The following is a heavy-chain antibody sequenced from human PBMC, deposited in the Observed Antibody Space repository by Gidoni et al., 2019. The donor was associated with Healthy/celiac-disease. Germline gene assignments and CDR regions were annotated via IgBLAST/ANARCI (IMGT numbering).Heavy chain of an antibody. J-gene: IGHJ4*02. CDR1: GFPFSSYA. CDR2: ISYDGSNK. Sequence: QVQLVESGGGVVQPGRSLRLSCAASGFPFSSYAMHWVRQAPGKGLEWVAVISYDGSNKYYADSVKGRFTISRDNSKNTLYLQMNSLRAEDTAVYYCARGISSSWDYFDYWGQGTLVTVSS. CDR3: ARGISSSWDYFDY. D-gene: IGHD6-13*01. V-gene: IGHV3-30*04.